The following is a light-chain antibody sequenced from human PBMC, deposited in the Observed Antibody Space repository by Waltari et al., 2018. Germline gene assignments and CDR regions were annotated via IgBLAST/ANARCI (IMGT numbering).Light chain of an antibody. CDR3: QQYNSYHT. Sequence: DIQMTQSPSTLSASVGDRITITCRASQSISTWLAWYQQKPGKAPKLLIYKASNLESGFPSRFSGSGSGTEFTLTISSLQPDDFATYYCQQYNSYHTFGQGTKLEIK. CDR1: QSISTW. V-gene: IGKV1-5*03. CDR2: KAS. J-gene: IGKJ2*01.